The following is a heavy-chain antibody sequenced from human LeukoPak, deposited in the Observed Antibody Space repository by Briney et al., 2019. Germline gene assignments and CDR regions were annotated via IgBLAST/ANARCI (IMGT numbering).Heavy chain of an antibody. Sequence: GGSLRLSCAASGFTFSSYEMNWVRQTPGKGLEWVSYISSSGSTMYYADSVKGRFTISRDNAKNSLSLQMNSLRAEDTAVYYCARSPAGANYYLDVWGKGTTVTISS. CDR3: ARSPAGANYYLDV. J-gene: IGHJ6*03. V-gene: IGHV3-48*03. CDR2: ISSSGSTM. CDR1: GFTFSSYE. D-gene: IGHD1-14*01.